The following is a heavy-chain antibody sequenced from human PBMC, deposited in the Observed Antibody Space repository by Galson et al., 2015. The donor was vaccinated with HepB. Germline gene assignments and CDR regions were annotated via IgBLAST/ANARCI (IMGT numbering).Heavy chain of an antibody. V-gene: IGHV4-34*01. D-gene: IGHD4-17*01. CDR3: ARYGDGDYMYYYYMDV. CDR2: INHSGNT. Sequence: SETLSLTCAVYGGSFSGYYWSWIRQPPGKGLEWIGEINHSGNTNYNPSLKSRVTISVDTSKNQFSLKLSSVTAADTAVYYCARYGDGDYMYYYYMDVWGKGTTVTVSS. J-gene: IGHJ6*03. CDR1: GGSFSGYY.